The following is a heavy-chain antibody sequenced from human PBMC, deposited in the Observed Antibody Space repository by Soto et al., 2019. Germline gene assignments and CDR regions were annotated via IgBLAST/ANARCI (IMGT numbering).Heavy chain of an antibody. CDR2: IWYDGSNK. Sequence: MALSSAAYGCRVRSYGMYWVRQDQGKGLEWVAVIWYDGSNKYYADSVKGRFTISRDNSKNTLYLQMNSLRAEDTAVYYCARDSYSGSLKEDFQHWGQGTPVTVS. J-gene: IGHJ1*01. CDR3: ARDSYSGSLKEDFQH. D-gene: IGHD1-26*01. CDR1: GCRVRSYG. V-gene: IGHV3-33*01.